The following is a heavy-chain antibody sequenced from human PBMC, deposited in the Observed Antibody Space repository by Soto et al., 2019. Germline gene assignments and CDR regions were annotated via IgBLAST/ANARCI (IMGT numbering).Heavy chain of an antibody. J-gene: IGHJ4*02. CDR2: IYYSGST. D-gene: IGHD5-12*01. Sequence: SETLSLTCTVSGGSISSSSYYWGWIRQPPGKGLEWIGSIYYSGSTYYNPSLKSRVTISVDTSKNQFSLKLSSVTAADTAVYYCARAGYKNQVHYWGQGTLVTVSS. CDR1: GGSISSSSYY. CDR3: ARAGYKNQVHY. V-gene: IGHV4-39*07.